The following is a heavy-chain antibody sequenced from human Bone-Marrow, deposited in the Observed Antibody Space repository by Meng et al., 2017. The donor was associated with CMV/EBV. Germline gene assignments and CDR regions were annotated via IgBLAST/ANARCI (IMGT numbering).Heavy chain of an antibody. CDR3: ARDSLTAGYYGMDV. CDR1: GFTFSRYW. CDR2: ISTDGINT. V-gene: IGHV3-74*01. Sequence: GGSLRLSCAASGFTFSRYWMHWVRQAPGKGLVWVSRISTDGINTGYADSVKGRFTISRDNAKNTLHLQMDNLRAEDTAVYYCARDSLTAGYYGMDVWGQGATVTASS. D-gene: IGHD1-20*01. J-gene: IGHJ6*02.